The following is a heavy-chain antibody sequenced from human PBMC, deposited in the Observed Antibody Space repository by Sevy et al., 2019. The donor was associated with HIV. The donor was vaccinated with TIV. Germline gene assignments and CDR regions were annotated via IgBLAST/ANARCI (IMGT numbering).Heavy chain of an antibody. CDR3: AGPILTYNSGWSYYDY. J-gene: IGHJ4*02. V-gene: IGHV4-39*01. Sequence: SETLSLTCTVSGASISSSGYYWGLIRQPPGKGLEWIASIRYSGETFYNPSLKSLVTISADTSKNQFSLQLSSMTAADTAIYFCAGPILTYNSGWSYYDYWGQGTVVTVSS. CDR2: IRYSGET. D-gene: IGHD6-19*01. CDR1: GASISSSGYY.